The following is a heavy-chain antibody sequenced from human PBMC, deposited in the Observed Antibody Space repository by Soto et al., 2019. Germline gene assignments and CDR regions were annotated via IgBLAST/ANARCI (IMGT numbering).Heavy chain of an antibody. D-gene: IGHD5-12*01. V-gene: IGHV1-18*01. CDR2: ISTYNGDT. Sequence: QVQLVQSGAEVKKPGASVKVSCKASGYTFTRSGISWVRQAPGQGLEWMGWISTYNGDTNYAQTFQGRVTMTTDTSTSRVYMELRSLRSDDTAVYYCAREGVAPYYYYGMDVWGQGTPVTVSS. J-gene: IGHJ6*02. CDR1: GYTFTRSG. CDR3: AREGVAPYYYYGMDV.